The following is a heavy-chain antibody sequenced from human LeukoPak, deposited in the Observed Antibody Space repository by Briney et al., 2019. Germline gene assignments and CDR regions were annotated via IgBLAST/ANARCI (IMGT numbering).Heavy chain of an antibody. D-gene: IGHD6-19*01. V-gene: IGHV3-21*01. CDR2: ISGSSNSYI. Sequence: GGSLRLSCAASGFTFSSYSMNWVRQAPGKGLEWVSTISGSSNSYIFYADSVRGRFTISRDNAKNSLYLQMNSLRAEDTAVYYCAREYSSGWCGGWGPGTLVTVSS. CDR3: AREYSSGWCGG. J-gene: IGHJ4*02. CDR1: GFTFSSYS.